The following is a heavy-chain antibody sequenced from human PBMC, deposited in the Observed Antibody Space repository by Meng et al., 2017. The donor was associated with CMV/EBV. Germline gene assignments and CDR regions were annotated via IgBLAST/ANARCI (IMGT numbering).Heavy chain of an antibody. CDR2: IYTSGST. V-gene: IGHV4-4*07. CDR3: ARGGLYYYDSSGHFDY. D-gene: IGHD3-22*01. CDR1: GGSISSFY. Sequence: QLQRQESGPGLVKPSETLSLTCTVSGGSISSFYWSWIRQPAGKGLDEIGRIYTSGSTNYNPSLKSRVTMSVDTSKNQFSLKLSSVTDADTAVYYCARGGLYYYDSSGHFDYWGQGTLVTVSS. J-gene: IGHJ4*02.